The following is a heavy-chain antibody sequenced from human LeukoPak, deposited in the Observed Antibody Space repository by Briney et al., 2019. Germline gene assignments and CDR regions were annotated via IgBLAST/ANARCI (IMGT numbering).Heavy chain of an antibody. Sequence: SETLSLTCAVYGGSITGHYWSWIRQTPGRGLEWVGEIHYTGATSYNPSLKSRATISTDTSKNQFSLRLSSATAADTAVYYCARGNILTGYCFDFWGQGALVTVSS. D-gene: IGHD3-9*01. J-gene: IGHJ4*02. CDR1: GGSITGHY. V-gene: IGHV4-34*01. CDR3: ARGNILTGYCFDF. CDR2: IHYTGAT.